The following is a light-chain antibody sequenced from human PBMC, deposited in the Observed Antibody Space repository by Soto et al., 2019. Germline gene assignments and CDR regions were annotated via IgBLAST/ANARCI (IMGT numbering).Light chain of an antibody. CDR3: CSNAVGSTYV. Sequence: QSALTQPASVSGSPGQSITISCTGTSSDVGGYNYVSWYQQHPGKAPKLMIYEVSNLPSGVSNRFSGSKSGNTASLTISGLQAEDEADYYCCSNAVGSTYVFGTVNKVTVL. V-gene: IGLV2-14*01. CDR1: SSDVGGYNY. J-gene: IGLJ1*01. CDR2: EVS.